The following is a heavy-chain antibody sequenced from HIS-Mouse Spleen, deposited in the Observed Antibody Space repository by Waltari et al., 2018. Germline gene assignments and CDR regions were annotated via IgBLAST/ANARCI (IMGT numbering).Heavy chain of an antibody. CDR3: AREIPYSSSWYDWYFDL. Sequence: QLQLQESGPGLVKPSETLSLTCTVSGDSISSSNYYWGWIRQPPGKGLEWIGSIYYSGSTYYNPSLKSRVTISVDTSKNQFSLKLSSVTAADTAVYYCAREIPYSSSWYDWYFDLWGRGTLVTVSS. V-gene: IGHV4-39*07. CDR1: GDSISSSNYY. CDR2: IYYSGST. J-gene: IGHJ2*01. D-gene: IGHD6-13*01.